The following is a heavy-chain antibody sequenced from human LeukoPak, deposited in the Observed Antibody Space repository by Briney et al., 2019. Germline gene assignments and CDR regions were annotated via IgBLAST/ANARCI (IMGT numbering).Heavy chain of an antibody. CDR1: GGTFSSSA. V-gene: IGHV1-69*04. Sequence: ASVKVSCKASGGTFSSSAINWVRQAPGQGLEWMGRIIPILNLTNYAQKFQGRVTITADKSTNIAYMELSSLRFEDTAIYYCARGLGGKWELLRDYHCGMDFWGQGTTVTVSS. J-gene: IGHJ6*02. CDR2: IIPILNLT. CDR3: ARGLGGKWELLRDYHCGMDF. D-gene: IGHD1-26*01.